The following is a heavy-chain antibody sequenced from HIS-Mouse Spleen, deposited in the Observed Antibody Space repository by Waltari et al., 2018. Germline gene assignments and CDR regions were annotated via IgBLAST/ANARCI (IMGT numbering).Heavy chain of an antibody. D-gene: IGHD6-19*01. CDR1: GFPFSTYG. V-gene: IGHV3-30*18. Sequence: QVQLVWSVGGVVQPGRSLRLSCAASGFPFSTYGIHWVRQAPGKGLEWGAVISYDGSNKYYADSVKGRFTISRDNSKNTLYLQMNSLRAEDTAVYYCAKASSGWLDYWGQGTLVTVSS. J-gene: IGHJ4*02. CDR2: ISYDGSNK. CDR3: AKASSGWLDY.